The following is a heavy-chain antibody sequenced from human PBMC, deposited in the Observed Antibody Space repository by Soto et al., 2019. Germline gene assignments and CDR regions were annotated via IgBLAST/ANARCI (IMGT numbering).Heavy chain of an antibody. V-gene: IGHV5-51*01. Sequence: GESLKISCRTSGYRFTSYWIAWVRQMPGKGLEWMGIISPSDSDTRYSPSFQGQVTISADRSTSTVFLQWASLKASDTAVYFCARKDKSGYFNWFDPWGQGTLVTVSS. J-gene: IGHJ5*02. CDR3: ARKDKSGYFNWFDP. CDR2: ISPSDSDT. CDR1: GYRFTSYW. D-gene: IGHD3-22*01.